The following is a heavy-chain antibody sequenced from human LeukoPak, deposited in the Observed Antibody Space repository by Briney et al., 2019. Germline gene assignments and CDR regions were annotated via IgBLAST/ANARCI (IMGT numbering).Heavy chain of an antibody. D-gene: IGHD4-11*01. V-gene: IGHV3-48*04. CDR1: GFTFRNSG. CDR2: ISSSSSTI. Sequence: PGGSLRLSCAASGFTFRNSGMSWVRQAPGKGLEWVSYISSSSSTIYYADSVKGRFTISRDNAKNSLYLQMSSLRAEDTAVYYCTRVEKTATTAAIIRKYSYYYYYMDVWGKGNTVTVSS. CDR3: TRVEKTATTAAIIRKYSYYYYYMDV. J-gene: IGHJ6*03.